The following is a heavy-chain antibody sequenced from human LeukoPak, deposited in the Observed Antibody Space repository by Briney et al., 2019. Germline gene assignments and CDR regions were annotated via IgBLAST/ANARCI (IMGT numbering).Heavy chain of an antibody. Sequence: GGSLRLSCAASGFTFSSYWMSWVRQAPGKGLEWVANIKQDGSEKYYVDSVKGRFTISRDNSKNTLYLQMNSLRAEDTAVYYCARDLYSNYGGYFDYWGQGTLVTVSS. CDR1: GFTFSSYW. J-gene: IGHJ4*02. CDR3: ARDLYSNYGGYFDY. D-gene: IGHD4-11*01. CDR2: IKQDGSEK. V-gene: IGHV3-7*01.